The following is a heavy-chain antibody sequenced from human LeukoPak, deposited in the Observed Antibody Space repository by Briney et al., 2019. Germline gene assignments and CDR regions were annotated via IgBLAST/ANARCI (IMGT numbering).Heavy chain of an antibody. V-gene: IGHV1-69*05. Sequence: SVKVSCKASGGTFSSYSITWVRQAPGQGLEWMGGIMPLFNTANYAQQFQGRVTITTDESTSTAYMELSSLRFEDTAMYYCARVDRYHYYLDIWGKGTTVTVSS. CDR1: GGTFSSYS. CDR3: ARVDRYHYYLDI. CDR2: IMPLFNTA. J-gene: IGHJ6*03.